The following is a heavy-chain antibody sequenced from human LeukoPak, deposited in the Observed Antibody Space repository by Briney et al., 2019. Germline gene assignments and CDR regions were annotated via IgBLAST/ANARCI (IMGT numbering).Heavy chain of an antibody. J-gene: IGHJ4*02. V-gene: IGHV3-30*18. CDR3: AKDRDWSGWYFDY. D-gene: IGHD6-19*01. CDR2: ISYDGSNK. Sequence: QPGRSLRLSCAASGFTFSSYGMHWVRQAPAKGLQRVAVISYDGSNKYYADSVKGRFTISRDNSKNTLYLQMNSLRAEDTAVYYCAKDRDWSGWYFDYWGQGTLVTVSS. CDR1: GFTFSSYG.